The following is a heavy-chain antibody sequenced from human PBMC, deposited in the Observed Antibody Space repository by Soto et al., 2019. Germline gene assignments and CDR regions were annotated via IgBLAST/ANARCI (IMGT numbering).Heavy chain of an antibody. CDR1: GGTITTGGHF. Sequence: QVQLQESGPGLVKASQTLSLTCTVSGGTITTGGHFWSWIRQYPGKGLEWIGYIYYSGTTHYNPSRKSRVTISIDTSKNQFSLNLSSLTAADTAVYYCARVVSGSYLDYWGQGTLVTVSS. J-gene: IGHJ4*02. CDR2: IYYSGTT. V-gene: IGHV4-31*03. CDR3: ARVVSGSYLDY. D-gene: IGHD1-26*01.